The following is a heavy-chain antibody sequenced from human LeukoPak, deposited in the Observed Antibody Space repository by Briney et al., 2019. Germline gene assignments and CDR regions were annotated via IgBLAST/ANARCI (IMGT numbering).Heavy chain of an antibody. CDR2: ISSSSTYI. CDR1: EFSFKSYS. Sequence: PGGSLRLSCAASEFSFKSYSMNWVRQAPGKGLEWVSSISSSSTYIYYADSVKGRFTISRDNAESSLYLQMNSLRVEDTAVYYCARDPRGSISGSCRYGMDVWGQGTTVTVSS. J-gene: IGHJ6*02. CDR3: ARDPRGSISGSCRYGMDV. D-gene: IGHD5-12*01. V-gene: IGHV3-21*01.